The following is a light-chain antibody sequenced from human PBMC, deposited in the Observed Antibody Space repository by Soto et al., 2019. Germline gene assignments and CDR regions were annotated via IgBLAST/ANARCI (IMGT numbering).Light chain of an antibody. J-gene: IGKJ1*01. Sequence: ETVLTQSPAILSLSPGERATLSCRASQSVSNYLAWYQQKPGQAPRLLIYDVSNRATGVPARFSGSGFGTDFTLTISSLEPEDFAFYYCQQYNNWHWTFGQGTKVEIK. CDR1: QSVSNY. CDR3: QQYNNWHWT. V-gene: IGKV3-11*01. CDR2: DVS.